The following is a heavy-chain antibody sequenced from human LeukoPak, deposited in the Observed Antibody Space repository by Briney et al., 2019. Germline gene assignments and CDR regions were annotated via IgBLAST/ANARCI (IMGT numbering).Heavy chain of an antibody. CDR1: GYTLSDYY. D-gene: IGHD1-14*01. CDR2: MRGDTGDT. CDR3: ARVRGNRCDY. Sequence: ASVTVSCKTSGYTLSDYYMHWVGQAPGQGLEWMGWMRGDTGDTDSPQKFQGRVIMTRDTSTNTAYMELSRRTYDDTATYFCARVRGNRCDYWGQGTLVSVSS. J-gene: IGHJ4*02. V-gene: IGHV1-2*02.